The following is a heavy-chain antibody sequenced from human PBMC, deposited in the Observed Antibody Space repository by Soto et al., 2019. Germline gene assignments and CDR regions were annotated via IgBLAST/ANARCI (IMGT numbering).Heavy chain of an antibody. V-gene: IGHV1-46*01. CDR3: ARDLLPAAMWDY. CDR1: GYTFTSYY. Sequence: QVQLVQSGAEVKKPGASVKVSCKASGYTFTSYYMHWVRQAPGQGLEWMGIINPSGGSTSYAQKFQGRVNMTRDTSTSTVYMELSSLRSEDTAEYYCARDLLPAAMWDYWGQGTLVTVSS. J-gene: IGHJ4*02. D-gene: IGHD2-2*01. CDR2: INPSGGST.